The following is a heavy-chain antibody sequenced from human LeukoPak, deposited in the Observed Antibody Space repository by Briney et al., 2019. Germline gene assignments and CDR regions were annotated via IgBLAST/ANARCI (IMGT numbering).Heavy chain of an antibody. CDR3: AKREARSFEY. D-gene: IGHD5-24*01. J-gene: IGHJ4*02. V-gene: IGHV3-23*01. Sequence: GGSLRLSCVASGFTFSSSVMSWVRQAPGKGLEWVSTFSGSSGNTYYADSVKGRFTISRDNSKNTVYLQMNSLRAEETAVYYCAKREARSFEYWGQGTLVTVPS. CDR1: GFTFSSSV. CDR2: FSGSSGNT.